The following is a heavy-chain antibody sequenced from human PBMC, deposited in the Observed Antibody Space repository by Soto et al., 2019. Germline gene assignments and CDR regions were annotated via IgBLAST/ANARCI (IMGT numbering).Heavy chain of an antibody. V-gene: IGHV4-39*01. CDR3: ASLTRGYCSGGSCYSEYNWFDP. J-gene: IGHJ5*02. D-gene: IGHD2-15*01. Sequence: SETLSLTCTVSGGSISSTSSYWAWIRQPPGKGMEWVGSIYYLGNTYYNPSLGSRVTISVDTSKNQFSLKLSSVTAADTAVYYCASLTRGYCSGGSCYSEYNWFDPWGQGTLVTVSS. CDR1: GGSISSTSSY. CDR2: IYYLGNT.